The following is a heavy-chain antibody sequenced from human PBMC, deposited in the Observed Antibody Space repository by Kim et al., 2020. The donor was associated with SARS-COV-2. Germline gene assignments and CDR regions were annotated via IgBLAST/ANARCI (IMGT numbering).Heavy chain of an antibody. D-gene: IGHD3-3*01. Sequence: ASVKVSCKASGYTFTSYDINWMRQATGQGLEWMGWMNPNSGNTGYAQKFQGRVTMTRNTSISTAYMELSSLRSEDTAVYYCARGFAYYDFWSGYNDAFDIWGQGTMVTVSS. V-gene: IGHV1-8*01. CDR3: ARGFAYYDFWSGYNDAFDI. CDR2: MNPNSGNT. J-gene: IGHJ3*02. CDR1: GYTFTSYD.